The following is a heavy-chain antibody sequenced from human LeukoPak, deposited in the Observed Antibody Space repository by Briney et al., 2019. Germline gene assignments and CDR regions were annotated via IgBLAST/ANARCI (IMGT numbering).Heavy chain of an antibody. V-gene: IGHV1-8*01. CDR3: ARDGKGRYDFRENDY. CDR1: GYTFTSYD. J-gene: IGHJ4*02. CDR2: MNPNSGNT. D-gene: IGHD3-3*01. Sequence: VASVKVSCKASGYTFTSYDINWVRQATGQGLEWMGWMNPNSGNTGYAQKFQGRVTMTRNTSISTAYMELSSLRSDDTAVYYCARDGKGRYDFRENDYWGQGTLVTVSS.